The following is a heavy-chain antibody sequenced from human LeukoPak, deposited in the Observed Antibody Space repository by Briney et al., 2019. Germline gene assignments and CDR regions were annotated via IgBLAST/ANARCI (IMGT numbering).Heavy chain of an antibody. CDR3: ARGPDCSGGSCYSSYFDY. Sequence: PPASVKVSCKASGYTFTTYGISWVRQAPGQGLEWMGWISAYNGNTNYARKLQGRVTMTTDTFTSTAYMELRSLRSDDTAVYYCARGPDCSGGSCYSSYFDYWGQGTLVTVSS. CDR1: GYTFTTYG. D-gene: IGHD2-15*01. J-gene: IGHJ4*02. CDR2: ISAYNGNT. V-gene: IGHV1-18*01.